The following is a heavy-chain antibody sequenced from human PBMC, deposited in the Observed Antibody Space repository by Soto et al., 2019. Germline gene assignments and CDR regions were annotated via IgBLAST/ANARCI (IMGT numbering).Heavy chain of an antibody. CDR2: ITAGGGTT. CDR3: AKALRVYGSTWFCFDS. Sequence: EVQLLESGGGLVQPGGSLRLSCSASGFTFGNYAMRWVRQAPGKGLEWVSGITAGGGTTDYADSVKGRFTISRDNSKNTLYLQMSSLTAEDTAVYYCAKALRVYGSTWFCFDSWGQGSLVTVSS. V-gene: IGHV3-23*01. CDR1: GFTFGNYA. D-gene: IGHD2-2*01. J-gene: IGHJ5*01.